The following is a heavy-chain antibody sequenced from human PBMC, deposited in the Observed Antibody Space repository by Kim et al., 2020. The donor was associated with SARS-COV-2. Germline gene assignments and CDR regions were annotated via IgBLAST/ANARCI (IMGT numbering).Heavy chain of an antibody. D-gene: IGHD3-9*01. Sequence: GGSLRLSCTASGFSFSSLAMSWVRQAPGKGLEWVADISGRSDNIYYADSVRGRFTISRDNSKNTLYLQMNSLRVDDTAIYFCAKDVNWWPGYWGQGTLVTVSS. V-gene: IGHV3-23*01. CDR2: ISGRSDNI. CDR3: AKDVNWWPGY. J-gene: IGHJ4*02. CDR1: GFSFSSLA.